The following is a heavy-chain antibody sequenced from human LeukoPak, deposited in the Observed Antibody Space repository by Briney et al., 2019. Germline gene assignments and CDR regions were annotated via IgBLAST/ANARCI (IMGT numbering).Heavy chain of an antibody. CDR2: INSGGSTL. CDR1: GFTFSDYY. CDR3: ARIHNLGILAHFDY. Sequence: GGSLRLSCAASGFTFSDYYMSWIRQAPGKGLEWVSYINSGGSTLYYADSVKGRFTISRDNAKNSLYLQMNSLRAEDTAVYYCARIHNLGILAHFDYWGQGTLVTVSS. J-gene: IGHJ4*02. V-gene: IGHV3-11*04. D-gene: IGHD1-1*01.